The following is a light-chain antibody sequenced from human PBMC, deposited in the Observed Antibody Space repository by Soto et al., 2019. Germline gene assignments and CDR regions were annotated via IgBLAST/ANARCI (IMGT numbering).Light chain of an antibody. V-gene: IGLV1-47*01. CDR1: RSSVGSDS. CDR2: RNN. J-gene: IGLJ2*01. Sequence: QSVLTQPPSASGTPGQRVTISCSGSRSSVGSDSLNWYQHLPGMAPRLLIYRNNQRPSGVPDRFSGSKSGTSASLAISGLRSEDEADYYCATWDDSLSGVVFGGGTKLTVL. CDR3: ATWDDSLSGVV.